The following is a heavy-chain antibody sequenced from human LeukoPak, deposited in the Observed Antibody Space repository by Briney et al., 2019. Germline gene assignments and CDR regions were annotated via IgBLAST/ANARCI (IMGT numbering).Heavy chain of an antibody. CDR2: ISSNSAYI. V-gene: IGHV3-21*06. Sequence: GGSLRLSCEAPGFTFSTYSMNWVRQAPGKGLEWVSTISSNSAYIYYADSVKGRFTVSRDNAKNSLYLQMNSLRVEDTAVYYCARDSQTRSALEFWGQGTMVTVSS. J-gene: IGHJ3*01. CDR3: ARDSQTRSALEF. D-gene: IGHD1-14*01. CDR1: GFTFSTYS.